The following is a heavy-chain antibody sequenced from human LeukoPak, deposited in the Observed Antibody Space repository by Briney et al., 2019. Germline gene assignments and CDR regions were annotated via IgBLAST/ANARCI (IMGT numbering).Heavy chain of an antibody. CDR3: TSQKGLDY. V-gene: IGHV3-21*01. CDR2: IGAGSDNI. J-gene: IGHJ4*02. CDR1: GFSFRSYT. D-gene: IGHD3/OR15-3a*01. Sequence: GGSLRLSCAASGFSFRSYTMTWVRQAPGKGLEWVSSIGAGSDNIYYSDPVKGRFTISRDNAKNSLYLQMDSLRVEDTAMYYCTSQKGLDYWGQGTLVTVSS.